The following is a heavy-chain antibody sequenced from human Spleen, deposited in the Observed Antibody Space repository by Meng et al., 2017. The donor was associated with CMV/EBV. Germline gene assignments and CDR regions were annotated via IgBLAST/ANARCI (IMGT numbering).Heavy chain of an antibody. D-gene: IGHD6-19*01. CDR2: INHSGNT. J-gene: IGHJ4*02. Sequence: CAFYRGSFSGYYWNWIRQPPGKGLEWIGKINHSGNTDYNPSLKSRITISVDTSKNQFSLKLSSVTAADTAVYYCASRSGYSSGSSYWGQGTLVTISS. CDR1: RGSFSGYY. V-gene: IGHV4-34*01. CDR3: ASRSGYSSGSSY.